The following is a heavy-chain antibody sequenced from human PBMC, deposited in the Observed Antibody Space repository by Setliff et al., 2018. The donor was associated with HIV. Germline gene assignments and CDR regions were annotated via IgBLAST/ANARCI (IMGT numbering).Heavy chain of an antibody. D-gene: IGHD3-10*01. Sequence: SGPTLVNPTQTLTLTCSFSGFSLSTRGVGVGWIRQPPGKALEWLVLIYWDDDKRYRPSLKSRLTIAKHTSKNQVVLTMTNMDPVDTATYYCAHSSSYFGSGSLVYFQHWGQGTLVTVSS. CDR2: IYWDDDK. CDR3: AHSSSYFGSGSLVYFQH. CDR1: GFSLSTRGVG. J-gene: IGHJ1*01. V-gene: IGHV2-5*02.